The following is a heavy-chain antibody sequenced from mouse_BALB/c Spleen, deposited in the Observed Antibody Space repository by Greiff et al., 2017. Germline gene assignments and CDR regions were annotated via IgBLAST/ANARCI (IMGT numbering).Heavy chain of an antibody. D-gene: IGHD2-2*01. CDR1: GFTFSSYA. Sequence: DVMLVESGGGLVKPGGSLKLSCAASGFTFSSYAMSWVRQSPEKRLEWVAEISSGGSYTYYPDTVTGRFTISRDNAKNTLYLEMSSLRSEDTAMYYCAREGGWLRSMDYWGQGTSVTVSS. V-gene: IGHV5-9-4*01. J-gene: IGHJ4*01. CDR3: AREGGWLRSMDY. CDR2: ISSGGSYT.